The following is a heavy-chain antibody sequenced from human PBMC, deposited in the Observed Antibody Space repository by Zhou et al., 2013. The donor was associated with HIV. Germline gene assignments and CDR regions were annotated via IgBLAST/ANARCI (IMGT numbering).Heavy chain of an antibody. J-gene: IGHJ4*03. Sequence: QVQLVQSGAEVKRPGASVKVSCKASGYTFTRYGINWVRQAPGQGLEWMGWISAYYGNTDYAQKFQGRVTLTTDTSTSTAYMELRSLRSDDTAVYYCARGPYDYVWGNYRYTIDYWGPGNLVAVSS. CDR2: ISAYYGNT. D-gene: IGHD3-16*02. CDR3: ARGPYDYVWGNYRYTIDY. V-gene: IGHV1-18*01. CDR1: GYTFTRYG.